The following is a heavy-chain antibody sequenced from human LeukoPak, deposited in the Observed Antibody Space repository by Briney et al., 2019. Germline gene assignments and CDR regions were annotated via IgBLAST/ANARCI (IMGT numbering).Heavy chain of an antibody. V-gene: IGHV4-38-2*01. CDR1: GYSISSGYY. CDR2: IYHSGST. CDR3: ASVRTSLLGFDP. J-gene: IGHJ5*02. Sequence: SSETLSLTCAVSGYSISSGYYWGWIRQPPGKGLEWIGSIYHSGSTYYNPSLKSRVTISVDTSKNQFSLKLSSVTAADTAVYYCASVRTSLLGFDPWGQGTLVTVSS. D-gene: IGHD2-2*01.